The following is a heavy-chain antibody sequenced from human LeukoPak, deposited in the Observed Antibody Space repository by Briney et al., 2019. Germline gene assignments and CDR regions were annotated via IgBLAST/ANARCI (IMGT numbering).Heavy chain of an antibody. CDR2: IYYSGST. CDR3: ARRQIGYCSGGSCYSAKGLANNWFDP. V-gene: IGHV4-31*03. CDR1: GGSISSGGYY. Sequence: PSETLSLTCTVSGGSISSGGYYWSWIRQHPGKGLEWIGYIYYSGSTYYNPSLKSRVTISVDTSKNQFSLKLSSVTAADTAVYYCARRQIGYCSGGSCYSAKGLANNWFDPWGQGTLVTVSS. J-gene: IGHJ5*02. D-gene: IGHD2-15*01.